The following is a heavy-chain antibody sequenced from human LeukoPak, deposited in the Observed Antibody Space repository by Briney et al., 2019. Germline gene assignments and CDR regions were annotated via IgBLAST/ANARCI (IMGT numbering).Heavy chain of an antibody. CDR3: AREYSGYDWGQFDY. Sequence: ASVKVSCKASGYTFTSYGISWVRQAPGQGLEWMGWISAYNGNTNYAQKLQGRVTMTTDTSTSTAYMELRSLRSDDTAVCYCAREYSGYDWGQFDYWGQGTLVTVSS. D-gene: IGHD5-12*01. J-gene: IGHJ4*02. V-gene: IGHV1-18*01. CDR2: ISAYNGNT. CDR1: GYTFTSYG.